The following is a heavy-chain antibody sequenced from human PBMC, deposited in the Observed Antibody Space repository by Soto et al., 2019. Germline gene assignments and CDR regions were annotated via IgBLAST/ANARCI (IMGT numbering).Heavy chain of an antibody. J-gene: IGHJ5*01. CDR3: ERSTYYDSLCNYYQRNSVFDS. CDR1: GFSLTTGGMC. D-gene: IGHD3-22*01. CDR2: IDWDDDK. V-gene: IGHV2-70*11. Sequence: SGPTLVNPTQTLTLTCTFSGFSLTTGGMCVNWIRQPPGKALECLARIDWDDDKHYSTSLETRLTISKDTSKNQVVLTLTNMDPEDTATYYCERSTYYDSLCNYYQRNSVFDSWGPXTQVTVSA.